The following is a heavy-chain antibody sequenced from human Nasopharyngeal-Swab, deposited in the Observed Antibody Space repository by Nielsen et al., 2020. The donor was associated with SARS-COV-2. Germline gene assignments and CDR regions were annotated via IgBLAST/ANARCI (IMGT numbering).Heavy chain of an antibody. CDR1: GGSISSYY. CDR2: IYYSGST. CDR3: ARTVGATPRGAFDI. V-gene: IGHV4-59*01. D-gene: IGHD1-26*01. J-gene: IGHJ3*02. Sequence: SETLSLTCTVSGGSISSYYWSWIRQPPGKGLEWIGYIYYSGSTNYNPSLKSRVTISVDTSKNQFPLKLSSVTAADTAVYYCARTVGATPRGAFDIWGQGTMVTVSS.